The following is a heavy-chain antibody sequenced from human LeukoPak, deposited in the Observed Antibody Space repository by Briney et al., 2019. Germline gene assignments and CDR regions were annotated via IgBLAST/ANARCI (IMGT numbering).Heavy chain of an antibody. CDR3: AKDRLTFFYYDTSGYQGDFDN. D-gene: IGHD3-22*01. V-gene: IGHV3-23*01. CDR1: GFSFNSYA. CDR2: ISDSGSFT. Sequence: GGSLRLSCAASGFSFNSYAISWVRQAPGKGLEWVSVISDSGSFTFYADSVRGRFTISRDNSKSTVYLHMNNVRGDDTAVYHCAKDRLTFFYYDTSGYQGDFDNWGQGTLVTVSS. J-gene: IGHJ4*02.